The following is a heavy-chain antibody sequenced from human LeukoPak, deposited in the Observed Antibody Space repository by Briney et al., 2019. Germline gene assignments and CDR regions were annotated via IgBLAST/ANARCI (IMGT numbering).Heavy chain of an antibody. D-gene: IGHD3-16*01. V-gene: IGHV3-20*01. J-gene: IGHJ4*02. Sequence: GGSLRLSCAASGFTFGDYYMSWIRQAPGKGLEWVSGINWNGGSTGYADSVKGRFTISRDNAKNSLYLQMNSLRAEDTALYHCARKGVGGELGGFDYWGQGTLVTVSS. CDR3: ARKGVGGELGGFDY. CDR2: INWNGGST. CDR1: GFTFGDYY.